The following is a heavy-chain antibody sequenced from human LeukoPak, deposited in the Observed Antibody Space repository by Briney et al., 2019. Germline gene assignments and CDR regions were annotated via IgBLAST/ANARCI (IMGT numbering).Heavy chain of an antibody. CDR3: AKYSSSWYRYYYYYMDV. V-gene: IGHV3-23*01. CDR2: ISGSGGST. CDR1: GFTFSIHS. D-gene: IGHD6-13*01. J-gene: IGHJ6*03. Sequence: GGSLRLSCAASGFTFSIHSMNWVRQAPGKGLEWVSAISGSGGSTYYADSVKGRFTISRDNSKNTLYLQMNSLRAEDTAVYYCAKYSSSWYRYYYYYMDVWGKGTTVTVSS.